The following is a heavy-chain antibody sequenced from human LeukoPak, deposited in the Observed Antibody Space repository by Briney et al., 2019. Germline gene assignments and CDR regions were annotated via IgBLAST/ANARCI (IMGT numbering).Heavy chain of an antibody. CDR3: AVGVGTSPPGYYGALSPFDY. D-gene: IGHD3-10*01. CDR1: GFTVSSNY. CDR2: IYSGGST. J-gene: IGHJ4*02. V-gene: IGHV3-66*02. Sequence: GGSLRLSCAASGFTVSSNYMSWVRQAPGKGLEWVSVIYSGGSTYYADSVKGRFTISRDNSKNTLHLQMNSLRAEDTAVYYCAVGVGTSPPGYYGALSPFDYWGQGTLVTVSS.